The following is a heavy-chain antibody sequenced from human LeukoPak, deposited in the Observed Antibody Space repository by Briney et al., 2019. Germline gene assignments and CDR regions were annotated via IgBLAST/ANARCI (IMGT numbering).Heavy chain of an antibody. Sequence: GGSLRLSCAASGFTFSIYGMHWVRQSPGKGLEWVAVIWNDGSNKYYADSVKGRYTISRDNSKNTLFLQMNSLRAEDTAVYYCARASGSYDYWGQGTLVTVSS. CDR3: ARASGSYDY. CDR2: IWNDGSNK. CDR1: GFTFSIYG. D-gene: IGHD1-26*01. J-gene: IGHJ4*02. V-gene: IGHV3-33*01.